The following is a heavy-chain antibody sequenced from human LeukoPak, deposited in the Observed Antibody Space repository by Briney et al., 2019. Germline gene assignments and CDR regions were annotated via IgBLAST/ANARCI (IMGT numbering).Heavy chain of an antibody. CDR2: ISSSGSTI. CDR1: GFTFSDYY. D-gene: IGHD6-19*01. Sequence: GGSLRLSCAASGFTFSDYYMSWVRQAPGKGLEWVSYISSSGSTIYYADSVKGRFTISRDNAKNSLYLQMNSLRAEDTAVYYCARDSGWYRGYYYYGMDVWGQGTTVTVSS. V-gene: IGHV3-11*01. J-gene: IGHJ6*02. CDR3: ARDSGWYRGYYYYGMDV.